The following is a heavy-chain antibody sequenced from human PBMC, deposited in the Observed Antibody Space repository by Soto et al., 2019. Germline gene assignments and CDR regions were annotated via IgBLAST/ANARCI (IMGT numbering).Heavy chain of an antibody. CDR2: LSSSSSYT. V-gene: IGHV3-11*06. D-gene: IGHD3-22*01. CDR3: ATPLDYYDSSGYWSD. CDR1: GFTFSDYY. J-gene: IGHJ1*01. Sequence: QVQLVESGGGLVKHGGSLSLSCAASGFTFSDYYMRWLRQAPGKGLEWVSDLSSSSSYTNYADSVKGRFTISRDNAKNSLYLQMNSLRAEDTALYYCATPLDYYDSSGYWSDWGQGTLVTVSS.